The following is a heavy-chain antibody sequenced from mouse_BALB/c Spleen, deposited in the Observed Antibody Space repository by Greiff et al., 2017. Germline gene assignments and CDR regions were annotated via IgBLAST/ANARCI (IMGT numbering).Heavy chain of an antibody. V-gene: IGHV1S81*02. CDR2: INPSNGGT. CDR1: GYTFTSDY. D-gene: IGHD4-1*01. J-gene: IGHJ4*01. CDR3: TTNYYAMDY. Sequence: VQLQQSGAELVKPGASVTLSCTVSGYTFTSDYMYWVKRRPGQGLEWIGEINPSNGGTNFNETFKSKATLTVDKSSSTAYMQLSSLTSEDSAVYYCTTNYYAMDYWGQGTSVTVSA.